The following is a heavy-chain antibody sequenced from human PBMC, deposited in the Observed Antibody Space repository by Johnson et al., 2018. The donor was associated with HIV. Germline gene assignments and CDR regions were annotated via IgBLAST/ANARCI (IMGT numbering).Heavy chain of an antibody. V-gene: IGHV3-20*04. J-gene: IGHJ3*02. CDR3: ARTGVLGAFDI. Sequence: VQLVESGGGVVRPGGSLRLSCAASGFNFDDYAMSWVRQVPGKGLEGVSGINWNGGSIGYADSVKGRFTISRDNAKKSLYLQMNSLRAGDTAVYYCARTGVLGAFDIWGQGTMVTVSS. D-gene: IGHD2-8*02. CDR2: INWNGGSI. CDR1: GFNFDDYA.